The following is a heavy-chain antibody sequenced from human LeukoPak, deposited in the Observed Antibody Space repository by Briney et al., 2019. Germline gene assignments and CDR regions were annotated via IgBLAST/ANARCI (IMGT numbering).Heavy chain of an antibody. CDR1: GFTFSSYA. V-gene: IGHV3-23*01. D-gene: IGHD3-22*01. Sequence: GGSLRLSCAASGFTFSSYAMHWVRQAPGKGLEWVAGISDSGGSTNYADSVKGRFTISRDNPKNTLYLQMNSLRAEDTAVYFCAKRGVVIRVILVGFHKEAYYFDSWGQGALVTVSS. J-gene: IGHJ4*02. CDR2: ISDSGGST. CDR3: AKRGVVIRVILVGFHKEAYYFDS.